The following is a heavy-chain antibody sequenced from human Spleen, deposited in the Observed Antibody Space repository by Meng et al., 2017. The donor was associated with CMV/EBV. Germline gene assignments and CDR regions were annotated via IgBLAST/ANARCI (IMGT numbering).Heavy chain of an antibody. D-gene: IGHD3-10*01. CDR2: SFSNGTK. J-gene: IGHJ6*02. Sequence: SGPRLVKPTETLRLTCTGPGFSLNNASMGVTRSRQPPGKALEWVAHSFSNGTKSYSTSLRTRLTISKDTSKSQVVRIMTNMDPVDTATYYCPRIGGSGSYYRLYYYYGIDVWAQGTTVTVSS. V-gene: IGHV2-26*01. CDR3: PRIGGSGSYYRLYYYYGIDV. CDR1: GFSLNNASMG.